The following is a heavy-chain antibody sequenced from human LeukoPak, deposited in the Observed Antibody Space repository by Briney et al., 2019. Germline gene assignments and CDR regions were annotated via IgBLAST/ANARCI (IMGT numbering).Heavy chain of an antibody. CDR2: ISGSGGST. Sequence: PGGSLRLSCAASGFTFSSYAMSWVRQAPGKGLEWVSAISGSGGSTYYADSVKGRFTISRDNSKNTLYLQMNSLRAEDTAVYYCGKVNAIVVVPAALFDYWGQGTLVTVNS. V-gene: IGHV3-23*01. CDR1: GFTFSSYA. CDR3: GKVNAIVVVPAALFDY. D-gene: IGHD2-2*01. J-gene: IGHJ4*02.